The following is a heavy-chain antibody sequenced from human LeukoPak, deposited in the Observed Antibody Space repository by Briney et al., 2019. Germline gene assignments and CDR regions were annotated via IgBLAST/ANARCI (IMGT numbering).Heavy chain of an antibody. CDR1: GSTFSSYG. Sequence: GGSLRLSCAASGSTFSSYGMHWVRQAPGKGLEWVAFIRYDGINKYYADSVKGRFTISRDNSKNTLYLQMNSPRAEDTAVYYCASAIQGNWGQGTLVTVSS. J-gene: IGHJ4*02. V-gene: IGHV3-30*02. CDR2: IRYDGINK. CDR3: ASAIQGN.